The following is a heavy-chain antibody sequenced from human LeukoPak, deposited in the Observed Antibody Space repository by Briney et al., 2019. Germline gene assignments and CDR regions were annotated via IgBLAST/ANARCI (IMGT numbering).Heavy chain of an antibody. CDR2: ISDSGRNT. D-gene: IGHD4-17*01. Sequence: PGGSLRLSCVASGFTFSNYAMSWVRQAPGKGLEWVSAISDSGRNTFYADPVKGRFTISRDNSKNTLYLQMNSLRAEDTALYYCATDYGDSPAYWGQGTLVTVSS. V-gene: IGHV3-23*01. J-gene: IGHJ4*02. CDR1: GFTFSNYA. CDR3: ATDYGDSPAY.